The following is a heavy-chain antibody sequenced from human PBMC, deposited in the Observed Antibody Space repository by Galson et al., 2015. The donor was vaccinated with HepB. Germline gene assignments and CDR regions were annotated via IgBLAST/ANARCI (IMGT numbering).Heavy chain of an antibody. CDR1: GFTFSSYG. Sequence: SLRLSCAASGFTFSSYGMHWVRQAPGKGLEWVAVISYDGSNKYYADSVKGRFTISRDNSKNTLYLQMNSLRAEDTAVYYCAKGGYCSSTSCSYYYYGMDVWGQGTTVTVSS. J-gene: IGHJ6*02. V-gene: IGHV3-30*18. D-gene: IGHD2-2*01. CDR3: AKGGYCSSTSCSYYYYGMDV. CDR2: ISYDGSNK.